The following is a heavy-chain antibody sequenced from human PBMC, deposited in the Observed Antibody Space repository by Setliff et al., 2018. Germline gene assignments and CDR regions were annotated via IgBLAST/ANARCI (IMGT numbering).Heavy chain of an antibody. J-gene: IGHJ6*03. Sequence: PSETLSLTCTVSGFSINSGTHFWGWIRQPPGKGLEWIGRIHYSGNTYYNASLKSRVIISVDTAQNQFSLNLTSVTAADTAVYYCARASSGWYSAYYHYMDVWGKGTTVTVSS. CDR1: GFSINSGTHF. CDR3: ARASSGWYSAYYHYMDV. D-gene: IGHD6-19*01. CDR2: IHYSGNT. V-gene: IGHV4-39*01.